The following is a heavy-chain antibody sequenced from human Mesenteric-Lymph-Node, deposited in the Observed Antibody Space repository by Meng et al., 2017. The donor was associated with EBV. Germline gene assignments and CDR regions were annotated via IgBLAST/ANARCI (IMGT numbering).Heavy chain of an antibody. CDR2: IYYTGRT. CDR1: GGSISSTSDY. J-gene: IGHJ4*02. D-gene: IGHD2-2*01. V-gene: IGHV4-39*07. Sequence: QLQLKESGPGLVKPSEPRSLTCPVPGGSISSTSDYWGWIRQPPGKGLEWIGSIYYTGRTRYNPSLKSRLTLSIDTSKNQFSLKLNSVTAADTAFYFCAREDAGSTHKFFDYWGRGILVTVSS. CDR3: AREDAGSTHKFFDY.